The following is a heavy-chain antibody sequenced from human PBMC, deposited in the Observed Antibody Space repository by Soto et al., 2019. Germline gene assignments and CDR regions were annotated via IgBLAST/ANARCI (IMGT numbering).Heavy chain of an antibody. CDR2: INSVNGGT. D-gene: IGHD2-15*01. Sequence: GASVKVSCKTSGYTFTGYYMHWVRQAPGQGLEWMGYINSVNGGTNYAQKFQGRVTMTRDTSITTAYMELGSLTSGDTAVYYCARVLSGGSLDVFDFWGQGTVVTVSS. CDR3: ARVLSGGSLDVFDF. J-gene: IGHJ3*01. CDR1: GYTFTGYY. V-gene: IGHV1-2*02.